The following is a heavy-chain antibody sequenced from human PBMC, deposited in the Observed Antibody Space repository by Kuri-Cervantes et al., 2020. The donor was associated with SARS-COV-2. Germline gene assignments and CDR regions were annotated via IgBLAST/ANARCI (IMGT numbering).Heavy chain of an antibody. V-gene: IGHV3-21*01. CDR3: ARGTIRTAYFDS. D-gene: IGHD3-9*01. Sequence: GGSLRLSCAASGFTFSNAWMSWVRQAPGKGPEWVSSINNSGRNINYADSVKGRFTISRDNAKNSLYLQMNSLRAEDSAIYYCARGTIRTAYFDSWGQGSLVTVSS. J-gene: IGHJ4*02. CDR1: GFTFSNAW. CDR2: INNSGRNI.